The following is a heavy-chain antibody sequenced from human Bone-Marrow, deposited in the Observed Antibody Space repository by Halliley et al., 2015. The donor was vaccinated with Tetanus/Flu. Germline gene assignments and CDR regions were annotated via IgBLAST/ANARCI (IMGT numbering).Heavy chain of an antibody. CDR2: ISWNSGSI. D-gene: IGHD3-3*01. J-gene: IGHJ4*02. CDR1: GFTFDDYA. V-gene: IGHV3-9*01. CDR3: AKDSSPRRFAIFGVDFDY. Sequence: SLRLSCGGSGFTFDDYAMHWVRQAPGKGLEWVSGISWNSGSIGYADSVKGRFTISRDNAKNSLYLQMNSLRAEDTALYYCAKDSSPRRFAIFGVDFDYWGQGTLVTVAS.